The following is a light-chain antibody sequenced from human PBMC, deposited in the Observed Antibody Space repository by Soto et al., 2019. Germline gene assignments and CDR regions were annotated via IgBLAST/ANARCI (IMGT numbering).Light chain of an antibody. CDR2: EVS. Sequence: QSVLTQPASVSGSPGQSITISCTGTSSDVGGYNYVSWYQHHPGKAPKLMIYEVSNRPSGVSNRFSGSKSGNTASLTISGLQAEDEADYYCSSYTSSIYYVFGTGTKLTVL. CDR1: SSDVGGYNY. CDR3: SSYTSSIYYV. J-gene: IGLJ1*01. V-gene: IGLV2-14*01.